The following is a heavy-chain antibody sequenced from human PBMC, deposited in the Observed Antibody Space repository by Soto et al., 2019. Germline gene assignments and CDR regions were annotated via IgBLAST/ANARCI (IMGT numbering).Heavy chain of an antibody. Sequence: QVQLQESGPGLVKPSETLSLTCTVSGGSISSYYWSWIRQPPGTGLEWIGYIYYSGSTNYNPSLKSRVPISVDPSQNQFSLELSSVTAADTAVYYCAGCRRGDYDYYYMDVWGKGTTVTVSS. CDR3: AGCRRGDYDYYYMDV. J-gene: IGHJ6*03. CDR1: GGSISSYY. V-gene: IGHV4-59*01. CDR2: IYYSGST. D-gene: IGHD3-10*01.